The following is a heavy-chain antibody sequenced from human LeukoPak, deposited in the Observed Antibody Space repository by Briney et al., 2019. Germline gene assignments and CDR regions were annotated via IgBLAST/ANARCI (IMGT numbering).Heavy chain of an antibody. D-gene: IGHD6-13*01. CDR2: IYYSGST. J-gene: IGHJ4*02. CDR3: AREFIAAFDY. Sequence: PSETLSLTCTVSGGSISSSSYYWGWIRQHPGKGLEWIGYIYYSGSTYYNPSLKSRVTISVDTSKNQFSLKLSSVTAADTAVYYCAREFIAAFDYWGQGTLVTVSS. CDR1: GGSISSSSYY. V-gene: IGHV4-31*03.